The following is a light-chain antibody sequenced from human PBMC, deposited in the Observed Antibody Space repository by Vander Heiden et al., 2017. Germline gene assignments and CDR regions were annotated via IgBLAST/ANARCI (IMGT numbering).Light chain of an antibody. CDR2: DAS. V-gene: IGKV3D-11*01. Sequence: EIVLTQSPATLSLSPGERATLSCRASQGVSSYLAWYQQKPGQAPRLLIYDASNRATGIPARFSGSGPGTDFTLTISSLEPKDFAVYYCQQRSNWPITFGQGTRLEIK. CDR3: QQRSNWPIT. J-gene: IGKJ5*01. CDR1: QGVSSY.